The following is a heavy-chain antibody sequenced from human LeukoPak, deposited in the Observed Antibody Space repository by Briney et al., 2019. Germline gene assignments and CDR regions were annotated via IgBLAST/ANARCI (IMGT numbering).Heavy chain of an antibody. D-gene: IGHD3-22*01. CDR2: IIPIFGTA. Sequence: ASVKVSCEASGGTFSSYAISWVRQAPGQGLEWMGGIIPIFGTANYAQKFQGRVTITADESTSTAYMELSSLRSEDTAVYYCARMPVNYYDSSGYQNYFDYWGQGTLVTVSS. J-gene: IGHJ4*02. CDR3: ARMPVNYYDSSGYQNYFDY. V-gene: IGHV1-69*13. CDR1: GGTFSSYA.